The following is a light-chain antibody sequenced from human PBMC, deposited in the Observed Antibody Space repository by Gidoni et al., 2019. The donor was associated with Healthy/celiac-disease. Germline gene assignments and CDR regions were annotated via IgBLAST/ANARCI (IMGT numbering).Light chain of an antibody. J-gene: IGKJ1*01. V-gene: IGKV3-20*01. CDR3: QQYGSSWT. CDR1: QSVSSSY. CDR2: GAS. Sequence: DIVLTPSPGTLSLSPGERATLSCRASQSVSSSYLAWYQQKPGQAPRLLIYGASSRATGIPDRVSGSGSGTDVTLTISRLEPEDFAVYYCQQYGSSWTFGQXTKVEIK.